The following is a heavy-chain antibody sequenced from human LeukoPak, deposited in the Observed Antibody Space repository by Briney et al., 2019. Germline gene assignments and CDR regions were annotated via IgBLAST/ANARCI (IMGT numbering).Heavy chain of an antibody. Sequence: GGSLRLSCAASGFTFSSYAMSWVRQAPGKGLEWVSAISGSGGSTYYADSVKGRFTISRDNSKNTLYLQMNSLRAEDTAVYYCAKAPTTYYYDSSGDFWDIDYWGQGTLVTVSS. CDR1: GFTFSSYA. CDR2: ISGSGGST. V-gene: IGHV3-23*01. J-gene: IGHJ4*02. D-gene: IGHD3-22*01. CDR3: AKAPTTYYYDSSGDFWDIDY.